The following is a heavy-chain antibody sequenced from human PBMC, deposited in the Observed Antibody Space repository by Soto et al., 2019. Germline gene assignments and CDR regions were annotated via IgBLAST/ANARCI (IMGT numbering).Heavy chain of an antibody. CDR1: GGSISSYY. J-gene: IGHJ3*02. CDR3: AREVGYCSGGSCHFDAFDI. Sequence: SETLSLTCTVSGGSISSYYWSWIRQPPGKGLEWIGYIYYSGSTNYNPSLKSRVTISVDTSKNQFSLKLSSVTAADTAVYYCAREVGYCSGGSCHFDAFDIWGQGTMVTVSS. D-gene: IGHD2-15*01. V-gene: IGHV4-59*01. CDR2: IYYSGST.